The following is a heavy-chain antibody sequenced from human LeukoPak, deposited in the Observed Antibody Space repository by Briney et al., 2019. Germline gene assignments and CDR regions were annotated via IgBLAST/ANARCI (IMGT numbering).Heavy chain of an antibody. CDR1: GGSFSGYY. CDR2: INHSGST. D-gene: IGHD2-2*01. J-gene: IGHJ6*02. CDR3: ARGAYCSSTSCYLATKYYYGMDV. Sequence: PSETLSLTCAVCGGSFSGYYWSWLRQPPGKGLEWIGEINHSGSTNYNPSLKSRVTISVDTSKNQFSLKLSSVTAADTAVCYCARGAYCSSTSCYLATKYYYGMDVWGQGTTVTVSS. V-gene: IGHV4-34*01.